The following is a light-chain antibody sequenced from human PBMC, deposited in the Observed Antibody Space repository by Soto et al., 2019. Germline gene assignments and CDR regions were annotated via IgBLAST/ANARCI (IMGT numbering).Light chain of an antibody. V-gene: IGKV3-15*01. CDR2: GAS. J-gene: IGKJ3*01. CDR3: EQYNKWPLFT. Sequence: ETVMTQSPAILSVSPGQRATLSCRASQSVNRNLAWYQQRPGQAPRLLIYGASTRATGIPARFSGSGSGTAFTLTISSLQSEEFAVYYCEQYNKWPLFTFGPGTRVDIK. CDR1: QSVNRN.